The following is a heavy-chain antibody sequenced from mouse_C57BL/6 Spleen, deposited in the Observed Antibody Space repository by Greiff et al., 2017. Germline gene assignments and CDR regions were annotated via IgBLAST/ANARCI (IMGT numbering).Heavy chain of an antibody. J-gene: IGHJ4*01. CDR1: VYTFTSYW. CDR3: ARELRSLYAMDY. Sequence: QVQLQQPGAELVRPGSSVKLSCKASVYTFTSYWMHWVKQRPIQGLEWIGNIDPSDSETHYNQKFKDKATLTVDKSSSTAYMQLSSLTSEDSAVYYCARELRSLYAMDYWGQGTSVTVSS. V-gene: IGHV1-52*01. D-gene: IGHD3-2*02. CDR2: IDPSDSET.